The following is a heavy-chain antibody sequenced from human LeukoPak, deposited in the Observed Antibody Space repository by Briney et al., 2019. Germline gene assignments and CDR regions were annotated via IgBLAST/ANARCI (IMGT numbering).Heavy chain of an antibody. V-gene: IGHV6-1*01. J-gene: IGHJ4*02. D-gene: IGHD4-17*01. CDR3: AREATVTSIDY. Sequence: SQTLSLTCAISGDSVSNNSVAWNWIRHSPSRGLEWLGRTYYRSKWYNDYAVSVKGRITINPETAKNQFSLQLNSVTPEDTAVYYCAREATVTSIDYWGQGTLVTVSS. CDR2: TYYRSKWYN. CDR1: GDSVSNNSVA.